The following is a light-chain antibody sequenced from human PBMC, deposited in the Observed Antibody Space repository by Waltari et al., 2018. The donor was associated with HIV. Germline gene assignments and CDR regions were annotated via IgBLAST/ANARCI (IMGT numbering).Light chain of an antibody. CDR2: DVR. Sequence: QSVLTQPASMSGSPGQSITIPCTGSVGDIGSYNFVSWFQKSPAQAPTLIIFDVRSRPSGVSSRFSGSKSGNSASLTISGLQTEDEAIYFCSSYSSQGDSYIFGTGT. V-gene: IGLV2-14*01. CDR3: SSYSSQGDSYI. CDR1: VGDIGSYNF. J-gene: IGLJ1*01.